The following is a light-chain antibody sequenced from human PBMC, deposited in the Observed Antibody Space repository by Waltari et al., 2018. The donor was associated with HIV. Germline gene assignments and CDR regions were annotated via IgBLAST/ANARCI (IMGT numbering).Light chain of an antibody. V-gene: IGLV1-47*01. CDR1: TSTSEFTA. Sequence: QSVLPQPPSASATPGQRVTIPCSASTSTSEFTASYCYQQAPGPAPKLLIYAINRRPSGVPDRFSGSKSGTSASLAIRTLQSEDEALYYCVACSDISSIWVFGGGTRLTVL. CDR2: AIN. CDR3: VACSDISSIWV. J-gene: IGLJ3*02.